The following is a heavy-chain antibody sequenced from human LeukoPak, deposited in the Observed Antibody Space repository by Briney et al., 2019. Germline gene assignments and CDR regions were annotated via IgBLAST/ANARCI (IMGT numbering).Heavy chain of an antibody. CDR2: MQSKTDGGTS. CDR3: ATLTVRGVINI. Sequence: GGSRRISSAASGFTFSNTWVNWVGQAPGKGLELDGRMQSKTDGGTSEYAANVKGRFTISRDDSKTTLYLQMTSLNTEDTAVYYCATLTVRGVINIWGQGTLVTVSS. J-gene: IGHJ4*02. CDR1: GFTFSNTW. D-gene: IGHD3-10*01. V-gene: IGHV3-15*01.